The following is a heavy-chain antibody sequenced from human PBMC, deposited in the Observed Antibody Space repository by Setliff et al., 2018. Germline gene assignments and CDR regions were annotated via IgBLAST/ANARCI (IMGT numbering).Heavy chain of an antibody. V-gene: IGHV4-39*07. Sequence: PSGTQSLICKVSGGSVSSTSHYWGWIRQHPGRGMEWFGSVYYSGYTYYNPSLQSRVTISVDMSKNQFSMKLTSVTAADTAVYYCARVDFTMIQGVLGLWGQGTLVTVSS. CDR2: VYYSGYT. J-gene: IGHJ1*01. D-gene: IGHD3-10*01. CDR1: GGSVSSTSHY. CDR3: ARVDFTMIQGVLGL.